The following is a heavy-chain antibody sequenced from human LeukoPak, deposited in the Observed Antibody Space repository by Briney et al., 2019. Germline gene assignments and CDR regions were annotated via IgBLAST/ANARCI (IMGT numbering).Heavy chain of an antibody. D-gene: IGHD1-26*01. V-gene: IGHV3-7*05. CDR3: ARPLGGWELFDY. Sequence: GGSLRLSCAGSGFNFASYWMNWVRQVPGKGLEWVANIKQDGSERYYLDSVKGGLTTSRDNAKSSLYLQMSSLRAEDTAVYYCARPLGGWELFDYWGQGTLVTVSS. CDR2: IKQDGSER. CDR1: GFNFASYW. J-gene: IGHJ4*02.